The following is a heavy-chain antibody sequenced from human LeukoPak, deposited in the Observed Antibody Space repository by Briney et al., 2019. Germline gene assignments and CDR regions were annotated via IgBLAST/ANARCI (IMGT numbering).Heavy chain of an antibody. J-gene: IGHJ4*02. CDR3: ARVDSSNWYDSRGYFDY. CDR2: IYYSGST. Sequence: SETLSLTCTVSGGSISSSTYFWGWIRQPPGKGLEWIGTIYYSGSTYYNPSLKSRVTISVDTSKNQFSLKLRSVTAADTAVYYCARVDSSNWYDSRGYFDYWGQGTVVTVSS. V-gene: IGHV4-39*07. CDR1: GGSISSSTYF. D-gene: IGHD6-13*01.